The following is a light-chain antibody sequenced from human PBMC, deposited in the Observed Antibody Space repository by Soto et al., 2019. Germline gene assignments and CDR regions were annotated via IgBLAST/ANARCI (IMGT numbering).Light chain of an antibody. Sequence: QSALTQPRSVSGSPGQSVTISCTGTSGDVGAHNHVSWYQQHPGKAPKVMIYDVTKRPSGVPDRFSGSKSGNTASLTISGLQAEDEAEYHCCSYAGSNTLVFGGGTKVTVL. CDR1: SGDVGAHNH. V-gene: IGLV2-11*01. CDR3: CSYAGSNTLV. CDR2: DVT. J-gene: IGLJ2*01.